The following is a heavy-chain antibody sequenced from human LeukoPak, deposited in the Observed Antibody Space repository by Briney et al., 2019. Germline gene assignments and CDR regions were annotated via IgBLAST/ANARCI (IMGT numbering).Heavy chain of an antibody. CDR3: ARQVAGLDY. V-gene: IGHV3-33*01. J-gene: IGHJ4*02. D-gene: IGHD6-19*01. CDR1: GFTFSSYG. CDR2: IWYDGSNK. Sequence: PGRSLRLSCAASGFTFSSYGMHWVRQAPGKGLEWVAVIWYDGSNKYYADSVKGRFTISRDNSKNTLYLQMSSLRAEDTAVYYCARQVAGLDYWGQGTLVTVSS.